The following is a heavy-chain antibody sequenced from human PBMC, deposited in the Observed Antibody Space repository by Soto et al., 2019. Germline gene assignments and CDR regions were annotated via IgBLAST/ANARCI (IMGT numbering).Heavy chain of an antibody. V-gene: IGHV3-23*01. CDR1: GFTFSTYG. CDR3: AKGNRHCSGNNCYYFVY. J-gene: IGHJ4*02. D-gene: IGHD2-15*01. CDR2: ISSIDNSGRT. Sequence: EVHLLESGGGLVQPGGSLRLSCAASGFTFSTYGMNWVRQAPGKGLEWVSTISSIDNSGRTYYADSVQGRFTISRDNAKNTLYLQINSLAAEDTAVYYCAKGNRHCSGNNCYYFVYSGEGALGTVSS.